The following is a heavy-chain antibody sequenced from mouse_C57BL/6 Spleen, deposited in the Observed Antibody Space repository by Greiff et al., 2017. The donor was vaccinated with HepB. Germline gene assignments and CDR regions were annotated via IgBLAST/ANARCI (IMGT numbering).Heavy chain of an antibody. J-gene: IGHJ3*01. D-gene: IGHD2-3*01. CDR3: AREFGYYVQFAY. CDR2: IYPGSGNT. CDR1: GYSFTSYY. V-gene: IGHV1-66*01. Sequence: QVQLQQSGPELVKPGASVKISCKASGYSFTSYYIHWVKQRPGQGLEWIGWIYPGSGNTKYNEKFKGKATLTADTSSSTADMQLSSLTSEDSAVYYCAREFGYYVQFAYWGQGTLVTVSA.